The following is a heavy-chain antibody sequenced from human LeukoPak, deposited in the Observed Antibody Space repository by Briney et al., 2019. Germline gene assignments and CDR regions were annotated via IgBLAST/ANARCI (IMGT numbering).Heavy chain of an antibody. V-gene: IGHV3-74*01. D-gene: IGHD3-16*01. Sequence: GGSLRLSCAASGFTFSSYWMHWVRQAPGKGLVWVSRISGDGSSTNYADSVKGRFTISRDTAKNTLYLQMNSLRAEDTAVYYCIRGGVDYWGQGTLVTVSS. CDR2: ISGDGSST. CDR3: IRGGVDY. J-gene: IGHJ4*02. CDR1: GFTFSSYW.